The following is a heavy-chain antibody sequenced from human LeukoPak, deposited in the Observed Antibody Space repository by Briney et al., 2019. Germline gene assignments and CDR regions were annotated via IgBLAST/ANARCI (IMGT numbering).Heavy chain of an antibody. D-gene: IGHD3-22*01. J-gene: IGHJ4*02. CDR1: GFTFSSYA. CDR2: ISGSGGST. CDR3: AKDVGYYDSSGYYPCFDY. Sequence: GGSLRLSCAASGFTFSSYAMSWVRQAPGKGLEWVSAISGSGGSTYYADSVKGRFTISRDNSKNTLYLQMNSLRAEDTAVYYCAKDVGYYDSSGYYPCFDYWGQGTLVTVSS. V-gene: IGHV3-23*01.